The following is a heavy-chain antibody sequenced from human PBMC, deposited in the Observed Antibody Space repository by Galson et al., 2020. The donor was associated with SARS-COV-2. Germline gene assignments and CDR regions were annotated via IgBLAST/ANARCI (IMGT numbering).Heavy chain of an antibody. V-gene: IGHV3-11*01. CDR2: ISSSGSTI. CDR3: ARDLASFQGWGSSTYYYYYGMDV. D-gene: IGHD3-16*01. Sequence: GGSLRLSCAASGFTFSDYYMSWIRQAPGKGLEWVSYISSSGSTIYYADSVKGRFTISRDNAKNSLYLQMNSLRAEDTAVYYCARDLASFQGWGSSTYYYYYGMDVWGQGTTVTVSS. CDR1: GFTFSDYY. J-gene: IGHJ6*02.